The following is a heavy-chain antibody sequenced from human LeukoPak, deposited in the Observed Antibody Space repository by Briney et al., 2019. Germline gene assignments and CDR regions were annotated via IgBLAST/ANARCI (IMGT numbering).Heavy chain of an antibody. CDR3: ARRPGGRSGYHPLEDNYYYYYMDV. CDR2: ISPYNGDT. CDR1: GYTFTNYG. V-gene: IGHV1-18*01. D-gene: IGHD3-22*01. Sequence: ASVKVSCKTSGYTFTNYGISWVRQAPGQGLEWMGWISPYNGDTNYAQKFQGRVTMTTDTYTTTAYMELRSLRSDDTAIYYCARRPGGRSGYHPLEDNYYYYYMDVWGKGTTVTVSS. J-gene: IGHJ6*03.